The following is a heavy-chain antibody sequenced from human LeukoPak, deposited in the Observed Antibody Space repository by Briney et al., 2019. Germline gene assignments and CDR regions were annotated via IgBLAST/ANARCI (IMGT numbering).Heavy chain of an antibody. CDR2: ISYDGSNK. J-gene: IGHJ6*02. CDR3: AKDRATAAWDYYYGMDV. CDR1: GFTFSSYG. D-gene: IGHD2-2*01. Sequence: GRSLRLSCAASGFTFSSYGMHWVRQAPGKGLEWVAVISYDGSNKYYAGSVKGRFTISRDNSKNTLYLQMNSLRAEDTAVYYCAKDRATAAWDYYYGMDVWGQGTTVTVSS. V-gene: IGHV3-30*18.